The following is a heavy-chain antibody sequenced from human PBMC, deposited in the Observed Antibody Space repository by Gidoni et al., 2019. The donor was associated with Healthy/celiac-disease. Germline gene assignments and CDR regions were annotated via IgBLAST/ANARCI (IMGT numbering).Heavy chain of an antibody. CDR3: ARGDRLRFLEWFFPKHPLDY. J-gene: IGHJ4*02. V-gene: IGHV1-3*01. Sequence: QVQLVQSGAEVKKPGASVKVSCKASGYTFTSYAMHWVRQAHGQRLEWMGWINAGNGNTKYSQKFQGRVTITRDTSASTAYMELSSLRSEDTAVYYCARGDRLRFLEWFFPKHPLDYWGQGTLVTVSS. CDR1: GYTFTSYA. D-gene: IGHD3-3*01. CDR2: INAGNGNT.